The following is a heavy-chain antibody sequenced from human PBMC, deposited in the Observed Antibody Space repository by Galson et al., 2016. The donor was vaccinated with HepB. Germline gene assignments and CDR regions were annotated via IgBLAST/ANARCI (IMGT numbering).Heavy chain of an antibody. V-gene: IGHV1-69*13. CDR3: ARADSSSYGYYFQH. Sequence: SVKVSCKASGGTFSSYAFSWVRQAPGQGLEWMGGIIPILNTAKYAQKFQGRVTTTADESSSTAYMELSSLRSEDTAVYYCARADSSSYGYYFQHWGQGTRVTVSS. CDR1: GGTFSSYA. J-gene: IGHJ1*01. CDR2: IIPILNTA. D-gene: IGHD3-22*01.